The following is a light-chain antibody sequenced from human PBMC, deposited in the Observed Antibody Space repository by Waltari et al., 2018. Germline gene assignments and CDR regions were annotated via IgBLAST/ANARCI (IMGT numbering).Light chain of an antibody. CDR2: SDY. CDR1: RSNIGDFS. Sequence: QPVLTQPPSVSGTPGQRVTISCSGSRSNIGDFSVNWYQHLPGSAPRLLIYSDYQRPPGVPDRFSGSKSGTSASLVVSGLQSDDEADYYCAAWDDSLSGVVFGGGTKLTVL. CDR3: AAWDDSLSGVV. V-gene: IGLV1-44*01. J-gene: IGLJ2*01.